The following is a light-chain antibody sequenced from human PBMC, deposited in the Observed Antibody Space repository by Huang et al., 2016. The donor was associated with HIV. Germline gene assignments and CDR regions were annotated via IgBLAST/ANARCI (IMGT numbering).Light chain of an antibody. CDR3: QQYGSSQLT. CDR2: DAS. V-gene: IGKV3-20*01. Sequence: EIGSTQSPGTLSLSPGERATLACRASQSVSSSHLAWYQQKPGQAPRLLIYDASSRAAGIPDRFSGSGSGTDFTLTISRREPEDFTVYYCQQYGSSQLTFGGGTKVEIK. J-gene: IGKJ4*01. CDR1: QSVSSSH.